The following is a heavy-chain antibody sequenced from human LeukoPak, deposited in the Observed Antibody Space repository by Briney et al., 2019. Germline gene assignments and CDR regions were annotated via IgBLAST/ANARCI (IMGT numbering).Heavy chain of an antibody. CDR1: GFTFSSYG. Sequence: GGSLRLSCAASGFTFSSYGMHWVRQAPGKGLEWVAVISYDGSNKYYADSVKGRFTISRDNSKNTLYLQMNSLRAEDTAVYYCAKGSSSWYGGYYFDYWGQGTLVTVSS. CDR2: ISYDGSNK. J-gene: IGHJ4*02. CDR3: AKGSSSWYGGYYFDY. V-gene: IGHV3-30*18. D-gene: IGHD6-13*01.